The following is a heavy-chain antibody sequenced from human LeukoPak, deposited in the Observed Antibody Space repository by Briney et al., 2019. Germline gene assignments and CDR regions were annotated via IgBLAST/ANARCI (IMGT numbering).Heavy chain of an antibody. D-gene: IGHD6-6*01. CDR3: ARFDSSSLGGFDY. J-gene: IGHJ4*02. CDR1: GGSISSYY. CDR2: IYYSGST. V-gene: IGHV4-59*01. Sequence: SETLSLTCTVSGGSISSYYWSWIRQPPGKGLEWIGYIYYSGSTNYNPSLKSRVTISLDTSKNQFSPKLSSVTAADTAVYYCARFDSSSLGGFDYWGQGTLVTVSS.